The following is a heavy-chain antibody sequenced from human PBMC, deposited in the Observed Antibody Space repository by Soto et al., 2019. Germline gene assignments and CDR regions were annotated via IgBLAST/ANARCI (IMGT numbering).Heavy chain of an antibody. Sequence: QVQLVQSGAEVKKPGSSVKVSCKASGGTFSSYAISWVRQAPGQGLEWMGGIIPIFGTANYAQKFQGRVTITADKSASTAYMELSSLRSEDTAVYYCAKGSVTLPGYSSGYYFDYWGQGTLVTVSS. CDR2: IIPIFGTA. D-gene: IGHD6-19*01. CDR3: AKGSVTLPGYSSGYYFDY. CDR1: GGTFSSYA. J-gene: IGHJ4*02. V-gene: IGHV1-69*06.